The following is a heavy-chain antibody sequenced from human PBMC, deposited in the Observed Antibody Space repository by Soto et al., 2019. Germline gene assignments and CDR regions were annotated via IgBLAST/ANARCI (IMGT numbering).Heavy chain of an antibody. D-gene: IGHD6-19*01. CDR1: GGSISSGYW. Sequence: PSETLSLTCAVSGGSISSGYWCRCLRQPPGKGLEWIAEIYHSGNTNYNPSLTSRVTISVDTSKNQFSLTLSSVAAADTAVYYCANAVADTSYYFDYWGQGTLVTVSS. J-gene: IGHJ4*02. V-gene: IGHV4-4*02. CDR3: ANAVADTSYYFDY. CDR2: IYHSGNT.